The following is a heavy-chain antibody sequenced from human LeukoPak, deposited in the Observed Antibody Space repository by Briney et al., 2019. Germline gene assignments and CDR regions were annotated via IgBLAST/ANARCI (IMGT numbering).Heavy chain of an antibody. J-gene: IGHJ5*02. Sequence: PSQTLSLTCSVSGGSTTTGPHFWGWLRQPPGEALEWIGSVYESGTTYYSPSLKSRVTLSIDESKSQLSLRLTSVTAADTAKYFCARSAFFYGSGRGWFDTWGPGTLVSVSS. CDR2: VYESGTT. V-gene: IGHV4-39*01. CDR3: ARSAFFYGSGRGWFDT. D-gene: IGHD3-10*01. CDR1: GGSTTTGPHF.